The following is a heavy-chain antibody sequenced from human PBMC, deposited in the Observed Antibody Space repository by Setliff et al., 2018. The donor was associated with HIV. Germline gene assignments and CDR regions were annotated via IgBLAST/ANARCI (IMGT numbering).Heavy chain of an antibody. CDR1: GYTVTELS. CDR2: FDPEDNKI. CDR3: ATRIRDGHRGYGYFDF. V-gene: IGHV1-24*01. J-gene: IGHJ4*02. D-gene: IGHD5-12*01. Sequence: ASVKVSCKVSGYTVTELSINWVRQAPGKGPEWMGGFDPEDNKIVYAQKFQGRVTTTEDTSTDTADMELSSLRPEDTAVYYCATRIRDGHRGYGYFDFWGQGTLVTVSS.